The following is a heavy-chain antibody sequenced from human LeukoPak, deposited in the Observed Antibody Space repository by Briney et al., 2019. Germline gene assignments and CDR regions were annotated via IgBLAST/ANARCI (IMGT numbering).Heavy chain of an antibody. V-gene: IGHV3-74*03. CDR2: VNNDGSST. J-gene: IGHJ4*02. D-gene: IGHD5/OR15-5a*01. Sequence: GGSLILSCAASGFIFSNYWMHWVRQAPGKGLVWVSRVNNDGSSTTYADSVKGRFTISRDNAKNTLYLQMNSLRAEDTAVYYCAKGGLRVTDYWGQGTLVTVSS. CDR3: AKGGLRVTDY. CDR1: GFIFSNYW.